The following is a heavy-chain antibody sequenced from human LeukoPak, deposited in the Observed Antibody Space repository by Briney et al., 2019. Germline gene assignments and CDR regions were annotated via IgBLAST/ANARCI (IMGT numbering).Heavy chain of an antibody. CDR2: IYYSGST. V-gene: IGHV4-59*08. D-gene: IGHD6-13*01. J-gene: IGHJ4*02. CDR3: ARGGIRGALFDY. Sequence: PSETLSLTCTVSGGSISSYYWSWIRQPPGKGLEWIGCIYYSGSTNYNPSLKSRVTISVDTSKNQFSLKLSSVTVADTAVYYCARGGIRGALFDYWGQGTLVTVSS. CDR1: GGSISSYY.